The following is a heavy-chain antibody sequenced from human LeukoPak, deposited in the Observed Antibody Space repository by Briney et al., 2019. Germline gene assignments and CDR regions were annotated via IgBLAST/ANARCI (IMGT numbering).Heavy chain of an antibody. V-gene: IGHV3-21*01. CDR2: ISSSSSYI. D-gene: IGHD4-17*01. CDR3: ARDFTVTTGVSPYYFDY. CDR1: GFTFSSYS. J-gene: IGHJ4*02. Sequence: PGGSLRLSCAASGFTFSSYSMNWVRQAPGKGLEWVSSISSSSSYIYYADSVKGRFTISRDNAKNSLYLQMNSLRAGDTAVYYCARDFTVTTGVSPYYFDYWGQGTLVTVSS.